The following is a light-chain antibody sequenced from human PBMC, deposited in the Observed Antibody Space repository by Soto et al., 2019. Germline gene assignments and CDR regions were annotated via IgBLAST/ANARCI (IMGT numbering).Light chain of an antibody. CDR1: QSVRSN. V-gene: IGKV3-15*01. J-gene: IGKJ4*01. Sequence: EIVMTHSPATLSVCPWEIATLSCRARQSVRSNLAWYQQIPGQAPRLLIYDASTGATGIPARFSGSGSGTEFTLTISSLQSEDFAVYYCQQYNEWPLTFGGGTKVDIK. CDR3: QQYNEWPLT. CDR2: DAS.